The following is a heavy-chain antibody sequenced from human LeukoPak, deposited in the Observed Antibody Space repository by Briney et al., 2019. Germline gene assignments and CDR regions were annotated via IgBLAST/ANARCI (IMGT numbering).Heavy chain of an antibody. V-gene: IGHV3-21*01. D-gene: IGHD2-15*01. CDR2: ISSSSSYI. CDR3: ARPADYCSGGSCYFFDY. J-gene: IGHJ4*02. Sequence: GSLRLSCAASGFTFSSYSMNWVRQAPGKGLEWVSSISSSSSYIYYADSVKGRFTISRDNAKNSLYLQMNSLRAEDTAVYYCARPADYCSGGSCYFFDYWGQGTLVTVSS. CDR1: GFTFSSYS.